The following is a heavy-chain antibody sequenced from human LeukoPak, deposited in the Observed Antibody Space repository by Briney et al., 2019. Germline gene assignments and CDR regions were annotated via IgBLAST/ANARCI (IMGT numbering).Heavy chain of an antibody. J-gene: IGHJ4*02. V-gene: IGHV4-59*01. D-gene: IGHD4/OR15-4a*01. CDR2: IYYSGST. CDR1: GGYISSYY. CDR3: ARGVQRLPPDY. Sequence: SETLSLTCTVSGGYISSYYWSWIRQPPGKGLEWIGYIYYSGSTNYNPSLKSRVTISVDTSKNQFSLKLSSVTAADTAVYYCARGVQRLPPDYWGQGTLVTVSS.